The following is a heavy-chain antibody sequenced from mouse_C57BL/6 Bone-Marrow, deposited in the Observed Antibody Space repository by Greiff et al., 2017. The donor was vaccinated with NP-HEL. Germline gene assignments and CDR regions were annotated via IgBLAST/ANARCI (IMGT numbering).Heavy chain of an antibody. Sequence: EVQVVESGPGLVKPSQSLSLTCSVTGYSITSGYYWNWIRQFPGNKLEWMGYISYDGSNNYNPSLKNRISITRDTSKNQFFLKLNSVTTEDTATYYCARARGNGWYFDVWGTGTTVTVSS. J-gene: IGHJ1*03. V-gene: IGHV3-6*01. CDR2: ISYDGSN. D-gene: IGHD2-1*01. CDR1: GYSITSGYY. CDR3: ARARGNGWYFDV.